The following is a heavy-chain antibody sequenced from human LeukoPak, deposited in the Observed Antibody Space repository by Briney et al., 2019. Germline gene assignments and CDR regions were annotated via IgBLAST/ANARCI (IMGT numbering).Heavy chain of an antibody. Sequence: ASVNVSCKASGYTFTKYFMHWVRQAPGQGLEWMGIINPRGGSTGYAQKFQGRINMTTDMSTRTVYMELSSLESEDTAVYYCARRDCVGDCYSNWFDPWGQGTLVTVSS. D-gene: IGHD2-21*02. CDR1: GYTFTKYF. V-gene: IGHV1-46*01. CDR2: INPRGGST. J-gene: IGHJ5*02. CDR3: ARRDCVGDCYSNWFDP.